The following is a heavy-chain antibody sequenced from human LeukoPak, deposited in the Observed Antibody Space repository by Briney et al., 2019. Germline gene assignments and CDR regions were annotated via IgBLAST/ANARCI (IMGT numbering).Heavy chain of an antibody. CDR1: GFTFDDYA. Sequence: GRSLRLSCAASGFTFDDYAMHWVRQAPGKGLEWVSGISWNSGSIGYADSVKGRFTISRDNAKNSLYLQMNSLRAEDTALYYCAKGREYYYDSSGVFDYWGQGTLVTVSS. CDR2: ISWNSGSI. V-gene: IGHV3-9*01. J-gene: IGHJ4*02. D-gene: IGHD3-22*01. CDR3: AKGREYYYDSSGVFDY.